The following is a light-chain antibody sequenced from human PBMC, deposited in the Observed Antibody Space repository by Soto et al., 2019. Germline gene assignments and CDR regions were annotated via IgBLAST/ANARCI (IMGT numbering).Light chain of an antibody. CDR2: DAS. CDR1: QRVSTY. V-gene: IGKV3-11*01. J-gene: IGKJ5*01. CDR3: QQRSNWPIT. Sequence: EIVLTQSPATLSLSPGERATLSCRASQRVSTYLAWYQQKPGQAPRLLIYDASNRATGIQVRFSGSGSGTDFTLTISRLEPEDCAVYYCQQRSNWPITFGQGTRLEIK.